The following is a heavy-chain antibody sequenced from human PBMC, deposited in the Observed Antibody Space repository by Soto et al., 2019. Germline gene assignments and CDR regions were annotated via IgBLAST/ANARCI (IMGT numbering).Heavy chain of an antibody. CDR3: AGEDSGIATTHSNFLMDV. J-gene: IGHJ6*02. CDR1: GYTFTSYD. V-gene: IGHV1-8*01. Sequence: QVQLVQSGAEVKKPGASVKVSCKASGYTFTSYDINWVRQATGQGLEWMGWMNPNSGNTSYAQKFQGRVTMTRNTSISTAYRQRRSLRSEDPAVYYCAGEDSGIATTHSNFLMDVWGQGTTVTVSS. CDR2: MNPNSGNT. D-gene: IGHD1-26*01.